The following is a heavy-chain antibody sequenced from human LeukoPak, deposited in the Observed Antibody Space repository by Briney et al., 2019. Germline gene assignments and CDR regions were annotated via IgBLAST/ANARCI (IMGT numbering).Heavy chain of an antibody. V-gene: IGHV3-23*01. CDR3: AKTTAGNSSGRYPGWPVDY. CDR2: ISGSGGDT. CDR1: GFTFRNYA. D-gene: IGHD6-19*01. Sequence: GGSLRLSCAASGFTFRNYAIYWVRQAPGKGLEWVSGISGSGGDTYFADSVKGRFTISRDHSKNTVFLQMDSLRAEDAAVYYCAKTTAGNSSGRYPGWPVDYWGQGTLVTVSS. J-gene: IGHJ4*02.